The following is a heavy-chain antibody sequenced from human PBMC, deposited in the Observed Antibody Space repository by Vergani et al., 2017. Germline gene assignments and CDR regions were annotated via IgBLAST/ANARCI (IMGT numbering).Heavy chain of an antibody. J-gene: IGHJ4*02. Sequence: QVHLVESGGGVVQPGRSLRLSCVVSGFTSSYYGMHLVRQAPGKGLEWFAVISYDGTQKYYADSVKGRFTISRDNSKSTLYLQMNSLRTEDTAVYYCATKSCGTPGCQIGYFREWGQGTLVTVSS. D-gene: IGHD1-1*01. CDR3: ATKSCGTPGCQIGYFRE. V-gene: IGHV3-30*03. CDR2: ISYDGTQK. CDR1: GFTSSYYG.